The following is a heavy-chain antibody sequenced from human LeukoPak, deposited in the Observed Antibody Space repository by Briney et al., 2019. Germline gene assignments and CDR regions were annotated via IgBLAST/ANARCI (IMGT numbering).Heavy chain of an antibody. J-gene: IGHJ5*02. CDR2: INSRGSDE. CDR3: AREGSIVPPQDLDA. D-gene: IGHD2-8*01. CDR1: WFTFRTYS. V-gene: IGHV3-21*01. Sequence: GGSLRLSCTASWFTFRTYSINWGRQAPGKGLEWVSSINSRGSDEYYADSVKGRFTISRDNAKNSLYLQMNSLRAEDTAVYYCAREGSIVPPQDLDAWGQGSLVTASS.